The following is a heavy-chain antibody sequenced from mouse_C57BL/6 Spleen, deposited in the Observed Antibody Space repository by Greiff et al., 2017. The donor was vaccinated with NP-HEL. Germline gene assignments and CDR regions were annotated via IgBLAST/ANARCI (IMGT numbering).Heavy chain of an antibody. D-gene: IGHD2-10*01. CDR1: GYTFTSYW. Sequence: VKLVESGAELVKPGASVKMSCKASGYTFTSYWITWVKQRPGQGLAWIGDMYPGSGSTNYNEKFKSKATLTVDTSSSTAYMQLSSLTSEDSAVYYCARSYYGNYDAMDYWGQGTSVTVSS. CDR3: ARSYYGNYDAMDY. CDR2: MYPGSGST. V-gene: IGHV1-55*01. J-gene: IGHJ4*01.